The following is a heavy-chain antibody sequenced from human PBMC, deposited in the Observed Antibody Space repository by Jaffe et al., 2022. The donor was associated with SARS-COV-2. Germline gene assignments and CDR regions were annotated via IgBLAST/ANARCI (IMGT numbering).Heavy chain of an antibody. V-gene: IGHV1-2*02. CDR2: INPNSGGT. CDR1: GYTFTGYY. D-gene: IGHD1-26*01. J-gene: IGHJ6*02. CDR3: AGVRGWEPVPGEYGMDV. Sequence: QVQLVQSGAEVKKPGASVKVSCKASGYTFTGYYMHWVRQAPGQGLEWMGWINPNSGGTNYAQKFQGRVTMTRDTSISTAYMELSRLRSDDTAVYYCAGVRGWEPVPGEYGMDVWGQGTTVTVSS.